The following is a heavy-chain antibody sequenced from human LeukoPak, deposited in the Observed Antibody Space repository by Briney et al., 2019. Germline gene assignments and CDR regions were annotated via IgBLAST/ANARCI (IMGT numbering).Heavy chain of an antibody. CDR3: AKDGRYYYDSSGYYYDY. D-gene: IGHD3-22*01. J-gene: IGHJ4*02. V-gene: IGHV3-11*01. CDR1: GLTFSDYY. Sequence: GGSLRLSCAASGLTFSDYYMSWIRQAPGKGLEWVSYISSSGASIYYADSVKGRLTVSRDNAKNSLYLQMNSLRAEDTALYYCAKDGRYYYDSSGYYYDYWGQGTLVTVSS. CDR2: ISSSGASI.